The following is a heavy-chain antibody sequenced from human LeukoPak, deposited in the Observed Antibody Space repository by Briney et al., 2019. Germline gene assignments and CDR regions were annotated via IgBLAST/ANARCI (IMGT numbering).Heavy chain of an antibody. CDR3: ARATRDHSRGWPHYFDY. Sequence: SETLSLTCAVYGGSFSGYYWSWIRQPPGKGLEWIGEINHSGSTNYNPSLKSRVTISVDTSKNQFSLKLSSVTAADTAVYYCARATRDHSRGWPHYFDYWGQGTLVTVSS. CDR2: INHSGST. J-gene: IGHJ4*02. D-gene: IGHD6-19*01. CDR1: GGSFSGYY. V-gene: IGHV4-34*01.